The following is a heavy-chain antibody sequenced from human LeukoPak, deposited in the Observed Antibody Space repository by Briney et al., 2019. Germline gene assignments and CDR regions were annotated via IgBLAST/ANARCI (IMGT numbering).Heavy chain of an antibody. CDR1: GASIRTYY. J-gene: IGHJ4*02. V-gene: IGHV4-4*07. Sequence: KPSETLSLTCTVSGASIRTYYWSWIRQPAGKALEWIGRIDASGSTNFNPSVKSRVTMSVDTSQNQFSLNLNSVTAADSAVYYCANEKFYYDYSGYFVADHWGQGALVTVSS. D-gene: IGHD3-22*01. CDR2: IDASGST. CDR3: ANEKFYYDYSGYFVADH.